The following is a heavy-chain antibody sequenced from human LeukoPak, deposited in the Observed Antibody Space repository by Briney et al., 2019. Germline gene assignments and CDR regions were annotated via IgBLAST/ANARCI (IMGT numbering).Heavy chain of an antibody. J-gene: IGHJ3*02. CDR1: GGFFSGYY. D-gene: IGHD1-26*01. CDR3: ARAGRSGSYFTFPAFDI. CDR2: INHSGST. V-gene: IGHV4-34*01. Sequence: SETLSLTCAVYGGFFSGYYWSWIRQPPGKGLEWIGEINHSGSTNYNPSLKSRVTISVDTSKNQFSLKLSSVTAADTAVYYCARAGRSGSYFTFPAFDIWGQGTMVTVSS.